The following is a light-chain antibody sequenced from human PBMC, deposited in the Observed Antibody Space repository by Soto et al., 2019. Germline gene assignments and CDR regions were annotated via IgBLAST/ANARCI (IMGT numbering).Light chain of an antibody. J-gene: IGLJ2*01. Sequence: QAVVTQEPSLTVSPGGTVTLTCGSSTGAVTSNHHPYWFQQKAGQAPRTLIYDTSNKHSWTPARFSGSLLGDKAALTLSGAEPEDEAQYYCLLSYNGVRVFGGGTKLTVL. CDR3: LLSYNGVRV. V-gene: IGLV7-46*01. CDR1: TGAVTSNHH. CDR2: DTS.